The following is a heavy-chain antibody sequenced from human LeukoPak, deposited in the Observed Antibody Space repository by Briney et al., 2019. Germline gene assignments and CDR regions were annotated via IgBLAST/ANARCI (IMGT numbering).Heavy chain of an antibody. D-gene: IGHD5-18*01. CDR3: ATIKRGNIYGYFDF. Sequence: PSETLSLTCTVPGGSISSHYWSWIRQPPGKGLEWIGYMYDSVRTKDNPSLKSRVTLSADTSKNQFSLGLSSVTAADTAVYYCATIKRGNIYGYFDFWGQGILVTVSS. V-gene: IGHV4-59*11. CDR2: MYDSVRT. CDR1: GGSISSHY. J-gene: IGHJ4*02.